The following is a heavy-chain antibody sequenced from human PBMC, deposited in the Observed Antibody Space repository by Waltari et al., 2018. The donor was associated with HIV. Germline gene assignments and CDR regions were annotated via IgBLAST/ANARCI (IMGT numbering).Heavy chain of an antibody. J-gene: IGHJ4*02. CDR1: GYSFPSHG. Sequence: EVHLVQSGAEAKKPGESLKISCKGSGYSFPSHGIAWVRQMPWKGLEWMGIHYPGDSESKYSPSSQGRVTMSADNSISTAYLQWRSLRASDTAMYYCARLHEAEWELVADYWGQGTLVTVSS. CDR3: ARLHEAEWELVADY. CDR2: HYPGDSES. D-gene: IGHD1-26*01. V-gene: IGHV5-51*01.